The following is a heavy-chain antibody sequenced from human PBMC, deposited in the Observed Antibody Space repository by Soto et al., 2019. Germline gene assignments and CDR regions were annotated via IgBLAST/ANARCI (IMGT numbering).Heavy chain of an antibody. CDR2: INHSGST. V-gene: IGHV4-34*01. CDR3: ARGFVGSSSYYYYGMDV. Sequence: SETLSLTCAVYGGSFSGYYCSWIRQPPGKGLEWIGEINHSGSTNYNPSLKSRVTISVDTSKNQFSLKLSSVTAADTAVYYCARGFVGSSSYYYYGMDVWGQGTTVTVSS. J-gene: IGHJ6*02. D-gene: IGHD6-6*01. CDR1: GGSFSGYY.